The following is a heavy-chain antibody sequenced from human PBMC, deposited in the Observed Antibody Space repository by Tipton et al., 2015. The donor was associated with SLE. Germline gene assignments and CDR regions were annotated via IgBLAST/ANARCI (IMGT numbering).Heavy chain of an antibody. CDR3: ARGGGSYSDYYHYGMDV. D-gene: IGHD1-26*01. J-gene: IGHJ6*02. Sequence: GSLRLSCAASGFTFSSYWMHWVRQAPGKGLVWVSRINSDGSSTSYADSVKGRFTISRDNAKNTLYLQMNSLRAEDTAVYYCARGGGSYSDYYHYGMDVWGQGTTVTVSS. V-gene: IGHV3-74*01. CDR2: INSDGSST. CDR1: GFTFSSYW.